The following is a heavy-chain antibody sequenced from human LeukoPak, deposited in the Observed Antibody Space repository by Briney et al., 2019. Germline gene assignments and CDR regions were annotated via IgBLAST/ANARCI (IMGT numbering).Heavy chain of an antibody. D-gene: IGHD3-3*01. CDR1: GFTFSSYG. CDR2: ISGSGGST. Sequence: PGGSLRLSCAASGFTFSSYGMSWVRQAPGMGLVWVSAISGSGGSTYYADSVKGRFTISRDNSKNTLYLQMNSLRAEDTAVYYCAKDPDYDFWSGYLSWGQGTLVTVSS. J-gene: IGHJ4*02. CDR3: AKDPDYDFWSGYLS. V-gene: IGHV3-23*01.